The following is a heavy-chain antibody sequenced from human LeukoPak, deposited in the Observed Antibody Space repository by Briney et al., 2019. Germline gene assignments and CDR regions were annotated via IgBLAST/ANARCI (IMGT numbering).Heavy chain of an antibody. V-gene: IGHV3-7*01. CDR1: GFTFSRYG. Sequence: GGSLRLSCAASGFTFSRYGMSWVRQAPGKGLEWVVNIKQDGSEKYYVDSVKGRFTISRDNAKNSLYLQMNSLRAEDTAVYYCARSAGSSSWYEGYYFDYWGQGTLVTVSS. CDR3: ARSAGSSSWYEGYYFDY. CDR2: IKQDGSEK. D-gene: IGHD6-13*01. J-gene: IGHJ4*02.